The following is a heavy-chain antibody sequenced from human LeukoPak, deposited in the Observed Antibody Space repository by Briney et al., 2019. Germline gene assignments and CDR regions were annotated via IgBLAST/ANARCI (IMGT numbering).Heavy chain of an antibody. CDR3: ARSFRDSYSPYYFDY. CDR2: INPNSGGT. Sequence: ASVKVSCKASGYTFTGYYMHWVRQAPGQGLEWMGWINPNSGGTNYAQKFQGRVTMTRDTSISTAYLELSSLRSDDTAVYYCARSFRDSYSPYYFDYWGQGTLVTVSS. D-gene: IGHD4-11*01. V-gene: IGHV1-2*02. CDR1: GYTFTGYY. J-gene: IGHJ4*02.